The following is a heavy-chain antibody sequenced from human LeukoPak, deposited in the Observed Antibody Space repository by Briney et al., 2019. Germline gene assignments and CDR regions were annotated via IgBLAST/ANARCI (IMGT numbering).Heavy chain of an antibody. CDR2: IYYTENT. Sequence: PSETLSLTCTVSGGAISNSRYQWGWVRQPPGKGLEWIGSIYYTENTYYSPSLKTRVTITVDTSKGHFSLKLRSVTAADTAMYYCASMTAHYHDIDDCYFFDSWGQGTLVTVSS. D-gene: IGHD3-22*01. J-gene: IGHJ4*02. V-gene: IGHV4-39*02. CDR1: GGAISNSRYQ. CDR3: ASMTAHYHDIDDCYFFDS.